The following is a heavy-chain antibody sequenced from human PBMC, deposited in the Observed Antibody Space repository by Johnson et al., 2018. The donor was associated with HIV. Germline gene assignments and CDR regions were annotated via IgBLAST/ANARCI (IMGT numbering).Heavy chain of an antibody. CDR3: ARDGSQLSGAFDF. CDR2: ISYDGSNK. Sequence: QMLLVESGGGVVQPGRSLRLSCAASGFTFSSYAMHWVRQAHGKRLEWVAVISYDGSNKYYADSVKGRFTISRDNSKNTLYLQMNSLRAEDTAVYYCARDGSQLSGAFDFWGQGTLVTVSA. J-gene: IGHJ3*01. CDR1: GFTFSSYA. V-gene: IGHV3-30*04. D-gene: IGHD6-19*01.